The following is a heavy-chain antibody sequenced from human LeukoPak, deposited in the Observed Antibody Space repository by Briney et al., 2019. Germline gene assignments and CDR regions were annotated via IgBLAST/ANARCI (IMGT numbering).Heavy chain of an antibody. J-gene: IGHJ4*02. CDR3: ARDRDWDPFDY. D-gene: IGHD3/OR15-3a*01. V-gene: IGHV6-1*01. CDR2: TYYRYKWYV. CDR1: ADTVSISSAA. Sequence: SQTLSLTFASAADTVSISSAALNWVRQSPSRGLEWLGRTYYRYKWYVDYAVSVKSRITISPHTSKNQFSLQLNSVTPEDTAVYHCARDRDWDPFDYWGQGTLVTVSS.